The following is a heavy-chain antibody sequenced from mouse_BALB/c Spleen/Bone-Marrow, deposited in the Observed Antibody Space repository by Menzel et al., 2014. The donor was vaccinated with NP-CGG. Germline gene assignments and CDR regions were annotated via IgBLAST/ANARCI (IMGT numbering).Heavy chain of an antibody. V-gene: IGHV1-61*01. D-gene: IGHD4-1*01. Sequence: QVQLQQSGAELVRPGTSVQLSCKASGFSFTNYWTNWVKQRPGQGLEWIGMIHPSDSESRLNQKFKDKATLTVDKSSTTAYMQLSSPTSEDSAVYYCARGLGEIWGYWGQGTTLTVSS. CDR2: IHPSDSES. J-gene: IGHJ2*01. CDR1: GFSFTNYW. CDR3: ARGLGEIWGY.